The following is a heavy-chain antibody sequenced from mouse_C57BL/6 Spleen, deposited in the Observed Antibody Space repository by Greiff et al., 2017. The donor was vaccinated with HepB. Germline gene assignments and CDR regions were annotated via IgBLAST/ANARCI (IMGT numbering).Heavy chain of an antibody. CDR2: IHPNSGST. V-gene: IGHV1-64*01. J-gene: IGHJ4*01. D-gene: IGHD1-1*02. Sequence: QVQLQQPGAELVKPGASVKLSCKASGYTFTSYWMHWVKQRPGQGLEWIGMIHPNSGSTNYNEKFKSKATLTVDKSSSTAYMQLSSLTSEDSAVYYCSRGLGGGYAMDYWGQRTSVTVSS. CDR3: SRGLGGGYAMDY. CDR1: GYTFTSYW.